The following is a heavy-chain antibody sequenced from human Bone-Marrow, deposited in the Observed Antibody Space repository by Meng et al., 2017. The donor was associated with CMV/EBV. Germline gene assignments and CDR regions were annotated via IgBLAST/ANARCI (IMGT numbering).Heavy chain of an antibody. Sequence: GGSLRLYCAASGFTFSSYSMNWVRQAPGKGLEWVSPISSSSSYIYYADAVKGRFTISRDNAKNSLYLQMNSLRAEDAAVYYCSRSHSKGCSSNSCYYYYYYGMDVWGQGTTVTVSS. CDR1: GFTFSSYS. CDR2: ISSSSSYI. CDR3: SRSHSKGCSSNSCYYYYYYGMDV. D-gene: IGHD2-2*01. V-gene: IGHV3-21*01. J-gene: IGHJ6*02.